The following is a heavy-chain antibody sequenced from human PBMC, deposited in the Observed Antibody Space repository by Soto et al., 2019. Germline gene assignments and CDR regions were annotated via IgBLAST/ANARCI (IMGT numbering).Heavy chain of an antibody. Sequence: TLSLTCTFSGGSISSGGYYWSWIRQHPGKGLEWIGYIHYSGSTYYNPSLKSRVTISVDTSKNQFSLKLSSVTAADTAVYYWARYDSSGLTFEDWGQGTLVTGSS. CDR1: GGSISSGGYY. J-gene: IGHJ4*02. D-gene: IGHD3-22*01. CDR3: ARYDSSGLTFED. CDR2: IHYSGST. V-gene: IGHV4-31*03.